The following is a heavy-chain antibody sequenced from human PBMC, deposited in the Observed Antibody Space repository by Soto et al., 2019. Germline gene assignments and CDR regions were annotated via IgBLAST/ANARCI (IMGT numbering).Heavy chain of an antibody. Sequence: GGSLRLSCAASGLTFSSYGMHWVRQAPGKGLEWVAVISYDGSNKYYTDSVKGRFTISRDNSKNTLYLQMNSLRAEDTAVYYCAKDPYSGGRHYYYYCLDVWGQGTTVTVSS. CDR3: AKDPYSGGRHYYYYCLDV. V-gene: IGHV3-30*18. CDR2: ISYDGSNK. D-gene: IGHD3-16*01. J-gene: IGHJ6*02. CDR1: GLTFSSYG.